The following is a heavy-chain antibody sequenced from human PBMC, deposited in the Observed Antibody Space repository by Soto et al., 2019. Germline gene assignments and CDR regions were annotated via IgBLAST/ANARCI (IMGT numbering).Heavy chain of an antibody. D-gene: IGHD1-1*01. V-gene: IGHV1-18*04. Sequence: GASVKVSCKASGYTFTSYGISWVRRAPGQGLEWMGWISAYNGNTNYAQKLQGRVTMTTDTSTSTAYMELRSLRSDDTAVYYCARGSNWNDVDYYYGMDVWGQGTTVTVSS. J-gene: IGHJ6*02. CDR3: ARGSNWNDVDYYYGMDV. CDR2: ISAYNGNT. CDR1: GYTFTSYG.